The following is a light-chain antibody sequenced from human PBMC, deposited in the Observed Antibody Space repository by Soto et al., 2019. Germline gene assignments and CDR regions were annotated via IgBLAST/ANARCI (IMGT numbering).Light chain of an antibody. V-gene: IGLV2-14*01. CDR2: EVS. Sequence: QSVLTQPASVSGSPGQSITISCTGTSSDVGGYNYVSWYQQHPGKAPKLMIYEVSNRPSGVSNRFSGSKSGNTASLTISGRQAADEADYYCSSYPSSSTPVVCGGGTKLTVL. CDR1: SSDVGGYNY. J-gene: IGLJ2*01. CDR3: SSYPSSSTPVV.